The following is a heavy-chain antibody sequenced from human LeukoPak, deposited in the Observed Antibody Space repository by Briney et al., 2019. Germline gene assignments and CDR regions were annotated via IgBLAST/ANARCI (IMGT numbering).Heavy chain of an antibody. CDR3: ARGRAYSHMDV. J-gene: IGHJ6*02. D-gene: IGHD6-13*01. Sequence: SETLSLTCAVYGGSFSGYYWSWIRQPPGKGLEWIGEINYSGSTYYNPSLKSRVTILVDTSKNQFSLKLSSVTAADTSVYYCARGRAYSHMDVWGQGTTVTVSS. CDR2: INYSGST. V-gene: IGHV4-34*01. CDR1: GGSFSGYY.